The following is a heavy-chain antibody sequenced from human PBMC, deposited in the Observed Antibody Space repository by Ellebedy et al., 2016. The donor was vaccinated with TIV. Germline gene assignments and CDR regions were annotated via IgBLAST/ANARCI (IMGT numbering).Heavy chain of an antibody. J-gene: IGHJ5*02. D-gene: IGHD6-13*01. CDR2: ISSSGSTI. Sequence: GESLKISCAASGFTFSDYYMSWIRQAPGKGLEWVSYISSSGSTIYYADSVKGRFTISRDNAKNSLYLQMNSLRAEDTAVYYCARDLSSSWTGEGSWFDPWGQGTLVTVSS. V-gene: IGHV3-11*01. CDR3: ARDLSSSWTGEGSWFDP. CDR1: GFTFSDYY.